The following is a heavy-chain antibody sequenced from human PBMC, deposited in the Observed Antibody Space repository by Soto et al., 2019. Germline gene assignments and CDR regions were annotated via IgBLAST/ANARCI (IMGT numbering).Heavy chain of an antibody. CDR2: ISAHNGNT. CDR1: GYTFTSYG. V-gene: IGHV1-18*01. Sequence: QVHLVQSGAEVKKPGASVKVSCKASGYTFTSYGITWVRQAPGQGLEWMGWISAHNGNTDYAQKLQGRVIVTRHTSTSTAYMELRSLTSDDTAVYYCARGRYGDYWGQGALVTVSS. CDR3: ARGRYGDY. D-gene: IGHD1-1*01. J-gene: IGHJ4*02.